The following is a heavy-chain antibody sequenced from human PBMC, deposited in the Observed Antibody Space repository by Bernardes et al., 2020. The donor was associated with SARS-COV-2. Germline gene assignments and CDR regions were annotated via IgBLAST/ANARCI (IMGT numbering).Heavy chain of an antibody. V-gene: IGHV4-61*01. J-gene: IGHJ5*02. Sequence: SETLSLTCAVSGVSVRSGTYYWTWIRQPPGKEPEWLGCIYNIGNTRYNPSLQSRVSMSVDTVKNQFSLKLTSVTAADTAMYFCARDVSVSGTANLWGQGTLVTVSS. D-gene: IGHD6-19*01. CDR2: IYNIGNT. CDR3: ARDVSVSGTANL. CDR1: GVSVRSGTYY.